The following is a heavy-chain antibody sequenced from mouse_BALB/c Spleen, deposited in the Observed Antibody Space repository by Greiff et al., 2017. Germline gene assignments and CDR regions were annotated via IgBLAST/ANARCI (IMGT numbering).Heavy chain of an antibody. CDR1: GFTFSDYY. Sequence: EVKLVESGGGLVKPGGSLKLSCAASGFTFSDYYMYWVRQTPEKRLEWVATISDGGSYTYYPDSVKGRFTISRDNAKNNLYLQMSSLKSEDTAMYYCARASYGYGAYWGQGTLVTVSA. V-gene: IGHV5-4*02. CDR2: ISDGGSYT. CDR3: ARASYGYGAY. J-gene: IGHJ3*01. D-gene: IGHD1-2*01.